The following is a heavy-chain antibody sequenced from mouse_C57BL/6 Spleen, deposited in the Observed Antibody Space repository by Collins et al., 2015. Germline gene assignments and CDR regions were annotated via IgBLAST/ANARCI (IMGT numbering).Heavy chain of an antibody. CDR2: IDPENGDT. V-gene: IGHV14-4*01. Sequence: EVQLQQSGAELVRPGASVKLSCTASGFNIKDDYTHWVKQRPEQGLEWIGWIDPENGDTEYASKFQGKATITADTSSNTAYLQLSSLTSEDTAVYYCTTVVLLWSFDYWGQGTTLTVSS. CDR3: TTVVLLWSFDY. CDR1: GFNIKDDY. J-gene: IGHJ2*01. D-gene: IGHD2-1*01.